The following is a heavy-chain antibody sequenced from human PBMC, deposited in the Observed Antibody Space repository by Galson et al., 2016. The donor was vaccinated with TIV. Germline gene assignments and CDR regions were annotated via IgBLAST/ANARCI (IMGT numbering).Heavy chain of an antibody. D-gene: IGHD3-16*01. CDR3: AKEGDVSA. V-gene: IGHV3-43D*03. CDR1: GFTFNDYA. Sequence: SLRLSCAASGFTFNDYAMHWVRQTPGKGLEWVSLISGDGTTTYYADSVKGRFTVSRDNSKNSVFLQMNSLRVEDTALYYCAKEGDVSAWCQG. J-gene: IGHJ5*02. CDR2: ISGDGTTT.